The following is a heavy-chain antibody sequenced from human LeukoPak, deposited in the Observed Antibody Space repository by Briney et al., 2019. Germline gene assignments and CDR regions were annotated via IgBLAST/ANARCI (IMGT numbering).Heavy chain of an antibody. V-gene: IGHV4-39*01. J-gene: IGHJ4*02. Sequence: PSETLSLTCPVSGGSVSTSGYYWGWIRQPPGKGLEYIGSMYYSGSTDYNPSLKSRVTISVDTSNNHFSLRLSSVTAADAAVYYCARRRGMFSYYFDYWGQGTLVTVSS. CDR2: MYYSGST. CDR3: ARRRGMFSYYFDY. CDR1: GGSVSTSGYY. D-gene: IGHD3-10*02.